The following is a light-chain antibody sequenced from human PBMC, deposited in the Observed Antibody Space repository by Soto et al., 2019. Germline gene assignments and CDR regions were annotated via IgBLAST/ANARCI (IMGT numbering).Light chain of an antibody. J-gene: IGLJ1*01. Sequence: QSVLTQPPSASGTPGQRVTVSWSGSSANIGNNYVFWYQHLPGTAPKLLIYRNDQRPSGVSDRFSGSKSGTSASLAISGLRSEDEADYYCAAWDDSLSGSYVFGTGTKLTVL. CDR2: RND. CDR3: AAWDDSLSGSYV. CDR1: SANIGNNY. V-gene: IGLV1-47*01.